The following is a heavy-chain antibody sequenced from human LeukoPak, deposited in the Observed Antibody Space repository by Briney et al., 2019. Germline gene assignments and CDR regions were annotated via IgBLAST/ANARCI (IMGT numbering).Heavy chain of an antibody. J-gene: IGHJ3*02. CDR1: GYTFTSYG. Sequence: ASVKVSCKASGYTFTSYGISWVRQAPGQGLDWMGWISAYNGNTNYAQKLQGRVTMTTDTSTSTAYMELRSLRSDDTAVYYCARDLTGGDAFDIWGQGTMVTVSS. D-gene: IGHD3-9*01. CDR3: ARDLTGGDAFDI. CDR2: ISAYNGNT. V-gene: IGHV1-18*01.